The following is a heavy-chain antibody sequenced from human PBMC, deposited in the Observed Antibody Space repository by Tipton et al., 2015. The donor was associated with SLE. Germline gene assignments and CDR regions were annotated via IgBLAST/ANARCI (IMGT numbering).Heavy chain of an antibody. Sequence: TLSLTCAVYGGSFSGYYWSWIRQPPGKGLEWIGEINHSGSTNYNPSLKSRVTISVDTSKNQFSLKLSSVTAADTAVYYCARGIPTFWSGYRSGWFDPWGQGTLVTVSS. CDR1: GGSFSGYY. CDR3: ARGIPTFWSGYRSGWFDP. V-gene: IGHV4-34*09. J-gene: IGHJ5*02. D-gene: IGHD3-3*01. CDR2: INHSGST.